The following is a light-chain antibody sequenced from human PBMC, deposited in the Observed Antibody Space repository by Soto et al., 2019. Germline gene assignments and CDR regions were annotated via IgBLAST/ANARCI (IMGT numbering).Light chain of an antibody. J-gene: IGKJ1*01. Sequence: EVVLTQSPATLSLSPGERATLSCRASQSVRTSLAWYQHKPGQAPRLVIYDASLRANGVPARFGGSGSGTDFTLTISRLEPEDFAVYYCQQYGSSRTFGQGTKVDIK. V-gene: IGKV3-20*01. CDR1: QSVRTS. CDR2: DAS. CDR3: QQYGSSRT.